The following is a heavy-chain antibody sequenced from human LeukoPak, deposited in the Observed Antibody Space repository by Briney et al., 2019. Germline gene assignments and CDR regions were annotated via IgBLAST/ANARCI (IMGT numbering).Heavy chain of an antibody. CDR2: ISYDGSNK. J-gene: IGHJ3*02. Sequence: GGSLRLSCAASGFTFSSYAMLWVRQAPGKGLEWVAVISYDGSNKYYADSVKGRFTISRDNSKNTLYLQMNSLRAEDTAVYYCAREGSRRSYAFDIWGQGTMVTVSS. V-gene: IGHV3-30*01. D-gene: IGHD3-10*01. CDR1: GFTFSSYA. CDR3: AREGSRRSYAFDI.